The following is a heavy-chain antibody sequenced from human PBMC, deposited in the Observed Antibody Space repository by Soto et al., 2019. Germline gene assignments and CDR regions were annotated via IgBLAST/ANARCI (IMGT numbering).Heavy chain of an antibody. D-gene: IGHD1-1*01. CDR1: GGSVRAPDW. Sequence: SETLSLTCTLSGGSVRAPDWWNWVRQSPDKGLEWIAEVHISGHSNYNPSLRSRVSVSIDSSKNQFYLNLNSVTAADTAIYYCARVRQGCSANNCYFDPWGQGTQVTVSS. CDR2: VHISGHS. CDR3: ARVRQGCSANNCYFDP. J-gene: IGHJ5*01. V-gene: IGHV4-4*02.